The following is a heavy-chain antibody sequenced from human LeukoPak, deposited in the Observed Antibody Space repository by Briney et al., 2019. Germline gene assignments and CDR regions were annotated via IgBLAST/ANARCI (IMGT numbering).Heavy chain of an antibody. CDR2: INPNSGGT. CDR3: ARASDAYVWGSYRFDY. CDR1: GYTFTGYY. V-gene: IGHV1-2*02. Sequence: ASVTVSCKASGYTFTGYYMHWVRQAPGQGLEWMGWINPNSGGTNYAQKFQGRVTMTRDTSISTAYMELSRLRSDDTAVYYCARASDAYVWGSYRFDYWGQGTLVTVSS. J-gene: IGHJ4*02. D-gene: IGHD3-16*02.